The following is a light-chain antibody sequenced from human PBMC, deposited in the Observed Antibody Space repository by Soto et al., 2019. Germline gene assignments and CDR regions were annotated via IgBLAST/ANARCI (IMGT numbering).Light chain of an antibody. J-gene: IGKJ4*01. Sequence: IEMTQSPSSVSASVGDRVTITCRASQGISSRLAWYQQKPGKAPNLLIYSASTLQSGVPYRFSGSGSGTDFTLTISSLQPEDIATCYCQQANILPPIFGGGTKVEI. CDR2: SAS. V-gene: IGKV1-12*01. CDR1: QGISSR. CDR3: QQANILPPI.